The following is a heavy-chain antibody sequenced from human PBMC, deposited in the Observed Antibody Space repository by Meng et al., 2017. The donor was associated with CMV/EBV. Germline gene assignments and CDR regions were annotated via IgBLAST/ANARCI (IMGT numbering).Heavy chain of an antibody. V-gene: IGHV4-39*02. CDR1: GGSISSSSYY. CDR3: ARDTN. J-gene: IGHJ4*02. CDR2: IYYSGST. Sequence: GSLRLSCTVSGGSISSSSYYWGWIRQPPGKGLEWIGSIYYSGSTYYNPSLKSRVTISVDTSKNQFSLKLSSVTAADTAVYYCARDTNWGQGTLVTVSS.